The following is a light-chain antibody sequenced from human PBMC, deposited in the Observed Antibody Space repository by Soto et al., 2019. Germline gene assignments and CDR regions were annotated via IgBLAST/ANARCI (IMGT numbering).Light chain of an antibody. CDR1: SSNIGTSS. Sequence: QSVLTQPHSASVTPGQRVTISCSGSSSNIGTSSVHWFQQLPGTAPKLLISTTNQRPSGVPERFSGSKSGTSASLAISGLQSEDEADYYCAEWDDSLNGRVFGTGTEVTVL. J-gene: IGLJ1*01. CDR3: AEWDDSLNGRV. CDR2: TTN. V-gene: IGLV1-44*01.